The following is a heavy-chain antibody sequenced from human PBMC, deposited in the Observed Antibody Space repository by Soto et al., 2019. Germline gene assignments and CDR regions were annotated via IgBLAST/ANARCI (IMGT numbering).Heavy chain of an antibody. CDR3: ARDPLSHGDHFYLDY. CDR2: IRGFSPYA. V-gene: IGHV3-21*01. J-gene: IGHJ4*02. CDR1: GFTFRSYT. Sequence: GGSLRLSCVASGFTFRSYTMNWVRQAPGKGLEWVSGIRGFSPYAFYADSVKGRFTISRDNSKNTLYLQMNSLRSEDTAVYYCARDPLSHGDHFYLDYWGQGALVTVSS. D-gene: IGHD4-17*01.